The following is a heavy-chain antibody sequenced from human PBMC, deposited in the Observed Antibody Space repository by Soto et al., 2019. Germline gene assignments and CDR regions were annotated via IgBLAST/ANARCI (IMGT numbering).Heavy chain of an antibody. D-gene: IGHD4-17*01. CDR1: GFSVSSNY. CDR2: IYSGGST. J-gene: IGHJ4*02. CDR3: ARKMTTVTTSFDY. Sequence: PGGSLRLSCAASGFSVSSNYMSWVRQAPGKGLEWVSVIYSGGSTYYADSVKGRFTISRDNSKNTLYLQMYSLSAEDTAVYYCARKMTTVTTSFDYWGQGTLVTVSS. V-gene: IGHV3-53*01.